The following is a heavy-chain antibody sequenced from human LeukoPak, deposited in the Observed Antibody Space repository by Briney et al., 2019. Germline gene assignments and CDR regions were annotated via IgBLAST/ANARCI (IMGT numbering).Heavy chain of an antibody. CDR1: GFTFSSYG. D-gene: IGHD3-10*01. V-gene: IGHV3-30*02. CDR3: AKETLLWFGELV. CDR2: IRYDGSNK. J-gene: IGHJ4*02. Sequence: GESLRLSCAASGFTFSSYGMHWVRQAPGKGLEWVAFIRYDGSNKYYADSVKGRFTISRDNSKNTLYLQMNSLRAEDTAVYYCAKETLLWFGELVWGQGTLVTVSS.